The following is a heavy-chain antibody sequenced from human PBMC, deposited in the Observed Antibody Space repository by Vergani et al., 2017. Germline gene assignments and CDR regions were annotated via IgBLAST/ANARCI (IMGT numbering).Heavy chain of an antibody. CDR2: IYYSGST. J-gene: IGHJ3*02. Sequence: QVQLRESGPGLVKPSETLSLTCTVSGGSISSYYWIWIRQPPGKGLEWIGYIYYSGSTNYNPSLKSRVTISVDTSKNQFSLKLSSVTAADTAVYYCARDCSGGSCYLAFDIWGQGTMVTVSS. V-gene: IGHV4-59*12. CDR3: ARDCSGGSCYLAFDI. CDR1: GGSISSYY. D-gene: IGHD2-15*01.